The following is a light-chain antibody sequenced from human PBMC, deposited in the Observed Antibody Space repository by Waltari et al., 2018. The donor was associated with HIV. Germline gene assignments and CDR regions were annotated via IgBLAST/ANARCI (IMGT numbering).Light chain of an antibody. CDR2: QYS. Sequence: DLSQPASVSVSPGQTATVPCSGDKLGNRFVCWYRQKSGQSPELIIYQYSRRPSGISDRFSGATSGSKATLTIRETQSIDEGDYYCQAWDSNNYVFGSGTRVTVL. V-gene: IGLV3-1*01. CDR3: QAWDSNNYV. CDR1: KLGNRF. J-gene: IGLJ1*01.